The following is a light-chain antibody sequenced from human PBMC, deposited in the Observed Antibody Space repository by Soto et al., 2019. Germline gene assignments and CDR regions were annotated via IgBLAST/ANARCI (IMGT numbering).Light chain of an antibody. CDR3: QQYNNWSSSYF. CDR1: QSVSSN. J-gene: IGKJ3*01. Sequence: EIVMTQSPATLSVSPGERATLSCRASQSVSSNLAWYQQKPGQAPRLLIYGASTRATGIPARFSGSGSGTEFAFPISSLQSEDFAVYYCQQYNNWSSSYFFGPGTKVDIK. V-gene: IGKV3-15*01. CDR2: GAS.